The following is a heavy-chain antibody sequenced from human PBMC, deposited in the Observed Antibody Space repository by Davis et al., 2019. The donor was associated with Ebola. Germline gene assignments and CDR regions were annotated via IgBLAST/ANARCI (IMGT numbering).Heavy chain of an antibody. Sequence: HTGGFLRLSCPASGLTFSSYWMHWVRQAPGKGLVWVSRINSDRSSTSYADSVKGRFTISRDDAKNTLYLQMNSLRAEDTAVYYCARGSSWYTYWGQGNLVTVSS. CDR1: GLTFSSYW. D-gene: IGHD6-13*01. J-gene: IGHJ4*02. V-gene: IGHV3-74*01. CDR2: INSDRSST. CDR3: ARGSSWYTY.